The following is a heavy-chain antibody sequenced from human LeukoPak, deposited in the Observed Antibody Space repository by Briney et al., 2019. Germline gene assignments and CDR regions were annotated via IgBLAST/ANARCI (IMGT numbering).Heavy chain of an antibody. D-gene: IGHD3-3*01. CDR1: GYTFTSYA. Sequence: RWASVKVSCKASGYTFTSYAMNWVRQAPGQGLEWMGGIIPIFGTANYAQKFQGRVTITADESTSTAYMELSSLRSEDTAVYYCARDIYVLRFLEWLPIGMDVWGQGTTVTVSS. J-gene: IGHJ6*02. CDR2: IIPIFGTA. V-gene: IGHV1-69*13. CDR3: ARDIYVLRFLEWLPIGMDV.